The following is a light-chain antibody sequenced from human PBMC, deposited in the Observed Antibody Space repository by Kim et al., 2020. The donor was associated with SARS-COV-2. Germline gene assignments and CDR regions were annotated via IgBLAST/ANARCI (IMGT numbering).Light chain of an antibody. CDR2: DVT. CDR1: SSDIGGYDY. V-gene: IGLV2-14*03. Sequence: GQSITMSCTGTSSDIGGYDYVSWYQQNPGKAPQLIISDVTNRPSGVSDRFSGSKSGNTASLTISGLQAEDQADYYCSSYARGVIRLFGGGTQLTVL. J-gene: IGLJ3*02. CDR3: SSYARGVIRL.